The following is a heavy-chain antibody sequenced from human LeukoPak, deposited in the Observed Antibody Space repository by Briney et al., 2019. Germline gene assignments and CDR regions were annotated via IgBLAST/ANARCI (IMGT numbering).Heavy chain of an antibody. V-gene: IGHV4-4*09. CDR2: IYTSGST. D-gene: IGHD3-9*01. Sequence: SETLSLTCTVSGDSISSYYWTWIRLPPGKGLEWIGYIYTSGSTNSNPSLKSRVTISVDTSKNQISLKLSSVTAADTAIYYCARRGRHYDILPGYYYGHYFDSWGQGTLVTVSS. CDR3: ARRGRHYDILPGYYYGHYFDS. J-gene: IGHJ4*02. CDR1: GDSISSYY.